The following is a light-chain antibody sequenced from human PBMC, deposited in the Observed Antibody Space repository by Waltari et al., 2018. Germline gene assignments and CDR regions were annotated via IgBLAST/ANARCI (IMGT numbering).Light chain of an antibody. CDR2: SNN. J-gene: IGLJ2*01. CDR1: ASNSGVQT. V-gene: IGLV1-44*01. Sequence: QSVLTQPPSASGTPGQTVTISCSGSASNSGVQTVNRYQQVPGTAPKLLIYSNNQRPSGVPDRFSGSKSGTSASLAISGLQSEDEAVYYCAPWDNSLNGPVFGGGTKLTVL. CDR3: APWDNSLNGPV.